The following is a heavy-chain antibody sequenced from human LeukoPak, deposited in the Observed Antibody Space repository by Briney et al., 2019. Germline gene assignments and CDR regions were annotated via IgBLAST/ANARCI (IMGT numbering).Heavy chain of an antibody. J-gene: IGHJ4*02. CDR1: GFTFSSYE. Sequence: PGGSLRLSCAASGFTFSSYEMNWVRQAPGKGLEWISYISSSGSSIYYVDSVKGRFTISRDNAKNSLYLQMNGLRAEDTAVYYCARRHSSNWPFDYWGQGTLVTVSS. CDR3: ARRHSSNWPFDY. V-gene: IGHV3-48*03. CDR2: ISSSGSSI. D-gene: IGHD6-13*01.